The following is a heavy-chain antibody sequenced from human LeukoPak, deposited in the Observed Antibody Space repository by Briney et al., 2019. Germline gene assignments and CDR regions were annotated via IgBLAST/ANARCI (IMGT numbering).Heavy chain of an antibody. Sequence: GGSLRLSCAASGFTFSNYAMTWVRQGPGKGLEWVSSISESGGSTFYANSVKGRFTISRDNSKNTLYLQMNSLRVEDTALYYCAKDRLRGDNYWGQGTLVTVSS. J-gene: IGHJ4*02. CDR1: GFTFSNYA. CDR2: ISESGGST. V-gene: IGHV3-23*01. D-gene: IGHD3-22*01. CDR3: AKDRLRGDNY.